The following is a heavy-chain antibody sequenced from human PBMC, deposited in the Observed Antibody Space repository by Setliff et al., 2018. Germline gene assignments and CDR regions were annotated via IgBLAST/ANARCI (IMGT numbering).Heavy chain of an antibody. D-gene: IGHD3-22*01. CDR3: ARGGIYNYVGSAYFDL. J-gene: IGHJ3*01. Sequence: EASVKVSCKASGYTFSDYYMYWVRQAPGQGLEWMGWINPKSGGAHYAQKFRGRVTMSRETSISTDYMELSRLTSDDTAVYYCARGGIYNYVGSAYFDLWGQGSMVTVSS. CDR2: INPKSGGA. V-gene: IGHV1-2*02. CDR1: GYTFSDYY.